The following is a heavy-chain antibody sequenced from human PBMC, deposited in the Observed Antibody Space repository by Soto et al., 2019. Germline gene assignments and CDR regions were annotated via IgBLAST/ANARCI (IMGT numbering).Heavy chain of an antibody. CDR2: IYYSGST. Sequence: LSLTCTVSGGSISSYYWSWIRQPPGKGLEWIGYIYYSGSTNYNPSLKSRVTISVDTSKNQFSLKLSSVTAADTAVYYCATMVRGVTDAFDIWGQGTMVTVS. D-gene: IGHD3-10*01. CDR3: ATMVRGVTDAFDI. V-gene: IGHV4-59*01. J-gene: IGHJ3*02. CDR1: GGSISSYY.